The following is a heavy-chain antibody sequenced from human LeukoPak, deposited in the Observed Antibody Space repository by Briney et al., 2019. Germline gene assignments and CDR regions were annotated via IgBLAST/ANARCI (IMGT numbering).Heavy chain of an antibody. V-gene: IGHV1-2*02. CDR2: IHPDTDDA. J-gene: IGHJ4*02. D-gene: IGHD3-22*01. Sequence: ASVKVSCKASGYTFTDYYLHWVRQAPGQGLEWLGRIHPDTDDAEYAQKFQGRVSMNSDASISTTFLELSTLTPDDTAVYYCVRDYYDGSGGYWGQGTLVSVSS. CDR3: VRDYYDGSGGY. CDR1: GYTFTDYY.